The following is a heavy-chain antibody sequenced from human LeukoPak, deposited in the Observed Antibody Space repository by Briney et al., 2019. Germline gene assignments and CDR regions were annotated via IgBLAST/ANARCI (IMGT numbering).Heavy chain of an antibody. J-gene: IGHJ4*02. CDR3: ARDLDWILFDY. D-gene: IGHD3-9*01. CDR1: GFTFNTYW. V-gene: IGHV3-74*03. CDR2: VNREGTTT. Sequence: GGSLRLSCAASGFTFNTYWMHWVRQAPGKGLVWVARVNREGTTTTYADSVKGRFTISRGNAKNTLYLQMNNLRAEDTAVYYCARDLDWILFDYWGQGTLVTVSS.